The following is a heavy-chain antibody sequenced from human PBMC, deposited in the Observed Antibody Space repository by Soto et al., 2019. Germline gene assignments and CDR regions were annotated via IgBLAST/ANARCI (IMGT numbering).Heavy chain of an antibody. V-gene: IGHV1-8*01. CDR1: GYTFTNYD. CDR3: ASSYYYGSGSMTPGAFDI. CDR2: MNPNSGNT. D-gene: IGHD3-10*01. Sequence: WASVKVSCKASGYTFTNYDINWVRQATGQGLEWMGWMNPNSGNTGYAQKFQGRVTMTRNSSISTVYMELSSLRSEDTAVYYCASSYYYGSGSMTPGAFDIWGQGTMVTVSS. J-gene: IGHJ3*02.